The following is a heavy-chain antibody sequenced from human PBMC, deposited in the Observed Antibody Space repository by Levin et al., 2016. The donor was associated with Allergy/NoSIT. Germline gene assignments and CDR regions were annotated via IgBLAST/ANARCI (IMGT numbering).Heavy chain of an antibody. CDR2: IKSKTDGGTT. Sequence: WIRQPPGKGLEWVGRIKSKTDGGTTDYAAPVKGRFTISRDDSKNTLYLQMNSLKTEDTAVYYCTTGFSYSSGYYKPKFDYWGQGTLVTVSS. D-gene: IGHD3-22*01. V-gene: IGHV3-15*01. J-gene: IGHJ4*02. CDR3: TTGFSYSSGYYKPKFDY.